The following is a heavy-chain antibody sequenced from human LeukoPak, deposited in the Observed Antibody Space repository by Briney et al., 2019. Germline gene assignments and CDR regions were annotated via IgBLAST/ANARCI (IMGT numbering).Heavy chain of an antibody. J-gene: IGHJ4*02. Sequence: GGPLRLSCAASGFTFSSYAMSWVRQAPGKGLEWVSAISGSGGSTYYADSVKGRFTISRDNSKNTLYLQMNSLRAEDTAVYYCAKDVGYYGSESYSYFDYWGQGTLVTVSS. D-gene: IGHD3-10*01. V-gene: IGHV3-23*01. CDR3: AKDVGYYGSESYSYFDY. CDR1: GFTFSSYA. CDR2: ISGSGGST.